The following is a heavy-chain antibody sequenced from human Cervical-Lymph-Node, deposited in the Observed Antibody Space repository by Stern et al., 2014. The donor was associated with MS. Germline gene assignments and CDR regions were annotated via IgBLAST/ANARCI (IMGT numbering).Heavy chain of an antibody. CDR3: AHRLEDGYSFPSAFDI. J-gene: IGHJ3*02. Sequence: QITLKESGPTLVKPTQTLTLTCTFSGFSLSTSGVGVGWIRQPPGKALEWLALIYWDDDKRYSPSLKSRLTITKDTSKNQVVLTMTNMDPVDTATYYCAHRLEDGYSFPSAFDIWGQGTMVTGSS. V-gene: IGHV2-5*02. CDR2: IYWDDDK. CDR1: GFSLSTSGVG. D-gene: IGHD5-24*01.